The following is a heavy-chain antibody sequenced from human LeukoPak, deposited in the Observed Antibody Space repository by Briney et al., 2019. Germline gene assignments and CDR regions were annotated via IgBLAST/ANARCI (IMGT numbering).Heavy chain of an antibody. V-gene: IGHV4-59*01. Sequence: SETLSLTCTVSGGSIHNYIWSWIRQPPGKGLEWISFIYDSGSANYNPSLQGRVTISVDTSKNQFSLKLNSVTAADTAVYYCSRSPLAGDYGGIDPWGQGTLVTVSS. J-gene: IGHJ5*02. CDR2: IYDSGSA. CDR1: GGSIHNYI. CDR3: SRSPLAGDYGGIDP. D-gene: IGHD4-23*01.